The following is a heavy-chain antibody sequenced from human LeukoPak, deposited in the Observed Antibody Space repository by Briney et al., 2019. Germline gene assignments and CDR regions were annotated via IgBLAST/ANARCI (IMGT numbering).Heavy chain of an antibody. J-gene: IGHJ5*02. CDR1: GGSFSGYY. D-gene: IGHD3-10*01. CDR3: ARNRYYYGSGNYGVPNWFDP. Sequence: PSETLSLTCAVYGGSFSGYYWSWIRQPPGKGPEWIGEINHTGSAKYNPSLKRRVAISVDTSKNQFSLKLSSVAAADTAVYYCARNRYYYGSGNYGVPNWFDPWGQGTLVTVSS. CDR2: INHTGSA. V-gene: IGHV4-34*01.